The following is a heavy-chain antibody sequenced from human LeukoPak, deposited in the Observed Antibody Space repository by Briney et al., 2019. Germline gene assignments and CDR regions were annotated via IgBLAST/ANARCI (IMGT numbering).Heavy chain of an antibody. CDR2: INHSGST. CDR1: GGSFSGYY. V-gene: IGHV4-34*01. D-gene: IGHD2-2*01. J-gene: IGHJ6*02. CDR3: GRVVVVPAARDYYYYGMDV. Sequence: SETLSLTCAVYGGSFSGYYWSWIRQPPGKGLEWIGEINHSGSTNYNPPLKSRVTISVDTSKNQFSLKLSSVTAADTAVYYCGRVVVVPAARDYYYYGMDVWGQGTTVTVSS.